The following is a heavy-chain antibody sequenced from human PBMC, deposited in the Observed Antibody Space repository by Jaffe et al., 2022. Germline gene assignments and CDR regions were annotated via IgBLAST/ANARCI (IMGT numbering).Heavy chain of an antibody. V-gene: IGHV5-51*01. CDR3: VRQSPYGDYVDAFDI. CDR2: IYPGDSDT. Sequence: EVQLVQSGAEVKKPGESLKISCKGSGYSFTSYWIGWVRQMPGKGLEWMGIIYPGDSDTRYSPSFQGQVTISADKSISTAYLQWSSLKASDTAMYYCVRQSPYGDYVDAFDIWGQGTMVTVSS. J-gene: IGHJ3*02. D-gene: IGHD4-17*01. CDR1: GYSFTSYW.